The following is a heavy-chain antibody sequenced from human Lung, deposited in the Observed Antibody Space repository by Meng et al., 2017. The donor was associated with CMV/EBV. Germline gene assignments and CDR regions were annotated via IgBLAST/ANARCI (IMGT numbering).Heavy chain of an antibody. CDR2: ISAYNGRT. J-gene: IGHJ6*02. CDR1: GYTFISYG. V-gene: IGHV1-18*01. D-gene: IGHD5-12*01. CDR3: ARGGYSDYDVRGSDYYYGMDV. Sequence: SXXVSXXASGYTFISYGISWVRQAPGQGLEWMGWISAYNGRTNYAQKFQGRVTMTTDTSTNTAYTELRSLRSDDTAVYFCARGGYSDYDVRGSDYYYGMDVXGQGXTLTVSS.